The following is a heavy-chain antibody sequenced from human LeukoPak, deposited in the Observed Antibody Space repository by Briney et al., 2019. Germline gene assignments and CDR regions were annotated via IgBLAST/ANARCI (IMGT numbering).Heavy chain of an antibody. D-gene: IGHD1-14*01. J-gene: IGHJ4*02. CDR3: VRAQNGNHGLFDY. CDR2: VSTDGSRT. V-gene: IGHV3-74*01. CDR1: DLTFTNYW. Sequence: GGSLGLSCAASDLTFTNYWMHWVRQAPGKGLEWVSRVSTDGSRTSYADSVKGRFTISRDNAKNTVSLQMNGLRAEDSAVYFCVRAQNGNHGLFDYWGQGTLVTVSS.